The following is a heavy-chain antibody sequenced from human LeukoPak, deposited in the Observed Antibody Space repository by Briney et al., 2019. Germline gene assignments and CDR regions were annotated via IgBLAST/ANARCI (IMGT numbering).Heavy chain of an antibody. V-gene: IGHV3-23*01. CDR3: AKERLGGNYGDYAVDS. J-gene: IGHJ4*02. Sequence: GGSLRLSCAASGFTFTSYAMSWVRQAPGKGLEWVSSVSGSGDGTYYADSVKGRFTISRDNSKKTLDLHMDSLRAEDTAVCYCAKERLGGNYGDYAVDSWGQGPMVTVSS. D-gene: IGHD4-17*01. CDR1: GFTFTSYA. CDR2: VSGSGDGT.